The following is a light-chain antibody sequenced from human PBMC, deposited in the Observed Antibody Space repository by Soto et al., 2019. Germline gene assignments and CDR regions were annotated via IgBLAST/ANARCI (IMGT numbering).Light chain of an antibody. CDR1: QSLLHSNGYNY. CDR3: MQALQTPVT. J-gene: IGKJ5*01. Sequence: DIVMTPSPLSLPVTPGEPASISCRSSQSLLHSNGYNYLDWYLQKPGQSPQLLIYLGSNRASGVPDRFSGSGSGTDLTLKISRVEAEDVGVYDCMQALQTPVTFGQGTRLEIK. V-gene: IGKV2-28*01. CDR2: LGS.